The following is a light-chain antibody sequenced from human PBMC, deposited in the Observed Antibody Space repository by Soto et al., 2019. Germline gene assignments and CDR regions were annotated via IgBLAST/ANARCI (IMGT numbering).Light chain of an antibody. CDR3: QQCGSSPT. CDR1: QSVRSSY. V-gene: IGKV3-20*01. J-gene: IGKJ4*01. CDR2: GAS. Sequence: EMALKQSPGTLALSPGERATLSCRASQSVRSSYLAWNQQKPGQAPRLLIYGASRRATGIADRFSGSGSGTDFTLTIRRLEPEDFAVYYCQQCGSSPTFGGGTKDEI.